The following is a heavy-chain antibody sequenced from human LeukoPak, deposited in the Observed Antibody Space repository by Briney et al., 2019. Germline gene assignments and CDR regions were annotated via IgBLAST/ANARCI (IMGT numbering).Heavy chain of an antibody. Sequence: ASVKVSCKASGYTFTSYDINWVRQAPGEGLEWMGWISAYNGNTNYAQKLQGRVTMTTDTSTSTAYMELRSLRSDDTAVYYCASDGGDVVVVPAAKNWFDPWGQGTLFTVSS. D-gene: IGHD2-2*01. J-gene: IGHJ5*02. CDR1: GYTFTSYD. CDR2: ISAYNGNT. CDR3: ASDGGDVVVVPAAKNWFDP. V-gene: IGHV1-18*01.